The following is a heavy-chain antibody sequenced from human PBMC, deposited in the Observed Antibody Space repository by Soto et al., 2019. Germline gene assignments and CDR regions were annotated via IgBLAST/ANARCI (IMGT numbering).Heavy chain of an antibody. D-gene: IGHD5-18*01. CDR1: GFTFSNFW. J-gene: IGHJ6*02. V-gene: IGHV3-74*01. CDR3: VRGYSYGSYPYYYYGMDV. Sequence: GGSLRLSCAASGFTFSNFWMHWVRRAPGKGLVWVSRINSDGSSTNYAESVKGRSTISRDNAKNTLYLQMISLRAEDTAVYYCVRGYSYGSYPYYYYGMDVWGQGTTVTVSS. CDR2: INSDGSST.